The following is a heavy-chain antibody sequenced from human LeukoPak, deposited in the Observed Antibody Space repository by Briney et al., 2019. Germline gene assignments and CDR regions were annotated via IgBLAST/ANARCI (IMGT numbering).Heavy chain of an antibody. Sequence: VASVKVSCKASGYTFTGYYMHWVRQAPGQGLEWMGWINPNSGGTNYAQKFQGRVTMTRDTSISTAYMELSRLRSDDTAVYYCARVLSRGHRTTIDYWGQGTLVTVSS. CDR3: ARVLSRGHRTTIDY. CDR2: INPNSGGT. V-gene: IGHV1-2*02. D-gene: IGHD1-14*01. CDR1: GYTFTGYY. J-gene: IGHJ4*02.